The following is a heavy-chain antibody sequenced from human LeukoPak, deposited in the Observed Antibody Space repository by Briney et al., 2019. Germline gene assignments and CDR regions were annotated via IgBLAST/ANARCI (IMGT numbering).Heavy chain of an antibody. J-gene: IGHJ4*02. Sequence: KPSETPSLTCTVSGGSISSYYWNWIRQPPGKGLEWIGYINYRGSTNYNPSLKSRVTMSVDTSKNQFSLKLTSVTAADTAMYYCARDSGAMAGSLDYWGQGTLVAVSS. CDR2: INYRGST. D-gene: IGHD6-19*01. CDR1: GGSISSYY. CDR3: ARDSGAMAGSLDY. V-gene: IGHV4-59*01.